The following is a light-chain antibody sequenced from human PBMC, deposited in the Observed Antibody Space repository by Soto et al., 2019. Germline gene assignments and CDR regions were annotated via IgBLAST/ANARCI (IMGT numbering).Light chain of an antibody. CDR2: DTS. CDR1: QGIGDT. CDR3: KQYKEWPPFT. V-gene: IGKV3-15*01. J-gene: IGKJ5*01. Sequence: EVVIRQSPATLSVSPGEGATLSLRASQGIGDTLAWYQHKPGQTPRLLIYDTSTRATGIPARFSGSGSGTEFTLSISSLQSEDFAVYYCKQYKEWPPFTFGQGTRLEI.